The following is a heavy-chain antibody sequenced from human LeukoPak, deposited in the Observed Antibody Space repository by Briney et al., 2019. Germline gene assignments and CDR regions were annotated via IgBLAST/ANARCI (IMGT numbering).Heavy chain of an antibody. V-gene: IGHV1-2*02. CDR2: INPNSGGT. Sequence: ASVKVSCKASGGTFSSYAISWVRQAPGQGLEWMGWINPNSGGTNYAQKFQGRVTMTRDTSISTAYMELSRLRSDDTAVYYCARGRYSGSYFPFDYWGQGTLVTVSS. D-gene: IGHD1-26*01. CDR3: ARGRYSGSYFPFDY. J-gene: IGHJ4*02. CDR1: GGTFSSYA.